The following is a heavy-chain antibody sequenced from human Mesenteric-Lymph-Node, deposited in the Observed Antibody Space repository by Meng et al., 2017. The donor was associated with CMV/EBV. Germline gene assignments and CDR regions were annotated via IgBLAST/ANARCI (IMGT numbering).Heavy chain of an antibody. CDR2: IIPNFGTP. V-gene: IGHV1-69*05. CDR3: ARGIRGVTAFDI. J-gene: IGHJ3*02. D-gene: IGHD3-10*01. CDR1: GDTFSRYA. Sequence: SVKVSCKASGDTFSRYAISWVRLAPGQGLEWMGGIIPNFGTPDYAQKFQGRVTMTTDTSTSTAYMELRSLRSDDTAVYYCARGIRGVTAFDIWGQGTMVTVSS.